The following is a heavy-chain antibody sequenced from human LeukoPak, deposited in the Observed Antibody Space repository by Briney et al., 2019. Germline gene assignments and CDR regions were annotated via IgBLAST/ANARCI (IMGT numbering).Heavy chain of an antibody. J-gene: IGHJ6*02. D-gene: IGHD5-18*01. CDR1: GGSFSGYY. Sequence: PSETLSLTCAVYGGSFSGYYWSWIRQPPGKGLEWIGEINHSGSTNYNPSLKSRVTISVDTSKNQFSLKLSSVTAADTAVYYCARRSSYGSNYYYYYGMDVWGQGTTVTVSS. CDR3: ARRSSYGSNYYYYYGMDV. V-gene: IGHV4-34*01. CDR2: INHSGST.